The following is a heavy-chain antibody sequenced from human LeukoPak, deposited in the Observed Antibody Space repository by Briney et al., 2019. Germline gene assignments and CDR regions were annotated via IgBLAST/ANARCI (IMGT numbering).Heavy chain of an antibody. J-gene: IGHJ4*02. CDR2: IIPIFGTA. CDR1: GGTFSSYA. D-gene: IGHD5-24*01. V-gene: IGHV1-69*13. Sequence: GASVKVSCKASGGTFSSYAISWVRQAPGQGLEWMGGIIPIFGTANYAQKFQGRVTITADESTSTAYMELSSLRSEDTAVYYCARGPWLQRQFDYWGQGTLVTVSS. CDR3: ARGPWLQRQFDY.